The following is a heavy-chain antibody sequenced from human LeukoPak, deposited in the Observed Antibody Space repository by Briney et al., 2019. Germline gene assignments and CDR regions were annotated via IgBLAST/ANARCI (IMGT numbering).Heavy chain of an antibody. V-gene: IGHV4-4*07. CDR3: ARDYSGWRFDY. D-gene: IGHD6-19*01. J-gene: IGHJ4*02. CDR1: GGSISSYY. CDR2: MSASGST. Sequence: PSETLSLTCTVSGGSISSYYWSWIRQSAGKGLEWIGRMSASGSTTYNPSLKSRVTMSVDTSKNQFSLKLTSVTAADTAVYYCARDYSGWRFDYWGQGTLVTVSS.